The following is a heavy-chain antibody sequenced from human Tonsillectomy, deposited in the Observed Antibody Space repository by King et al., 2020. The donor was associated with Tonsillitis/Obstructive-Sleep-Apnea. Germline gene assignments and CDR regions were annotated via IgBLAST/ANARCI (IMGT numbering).Heavy chain of an antibody. D-gene: IGHD4-23*01. V-gene: IGHV1-18*01. Sequence: VQLVESGAEVKKPGASVKVSCKASSYTFTSFGISWVRQAPGQGLEWVGWISHYNGNTNHAQKFQGRVTMTTDTSTSTAYMELRSLRSDDTAVYYCARVGGNRHDAFDIWGQGTMVTVSS. J-gene: IGHJ3*02. CDR1: SYTFTSFG. CDR3: ARVGGNRHDAFDI. CDR2: ISHYNGNT.